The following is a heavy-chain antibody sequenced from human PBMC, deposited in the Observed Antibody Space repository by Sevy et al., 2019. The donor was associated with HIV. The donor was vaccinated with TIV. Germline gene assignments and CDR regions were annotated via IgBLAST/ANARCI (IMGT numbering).Heavy chain of an antibody. V-gene: IGHV4-59*08. CDR2: IYYNGHI. Sequence: SETLSLTCTVSGGSITSLYWNWIRQPPGKGLEWIANIYYNGHINYNPSLKSRVTLSLDTSNNQFSLGLSSVTAADTAMYYCAGENAWGRDYSWGQGTLVTVSS. CDR1: GGSITSLY. D-gene: IGHD1-26*01. J-gene: IGHJ4*02. CDR3: AGENAWGRDYS.